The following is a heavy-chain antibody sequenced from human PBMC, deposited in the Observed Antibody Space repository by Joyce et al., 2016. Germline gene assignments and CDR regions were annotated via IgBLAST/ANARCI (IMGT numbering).Heavy chain of an antibody. CDR1: GYNFINLW. V-gene: IGHV5-51*01. CDR3: ARRAGGDEGYDFFDY. Sequence: EVQLVQSGAEVKKPGESLKMSCKGSGYNFINLWIGWVRQMPGKGLEWIGIIYPGDSSTRYSPSFHGQGTISVDKSTSTAYLQWGGQKAADPAVYYCARRAGGDEGYDFFDYWGQGTLVTVSS. D-gene: IGHD5-12*01. J-gene: IGHJ4*02. CDR2: IYPGDSST.